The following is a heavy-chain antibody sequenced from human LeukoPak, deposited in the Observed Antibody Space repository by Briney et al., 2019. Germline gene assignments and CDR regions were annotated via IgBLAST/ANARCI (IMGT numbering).Heavy chain of an antibody. D-gene: IGHD2-15*01. V-gene: IGHV1-69*04. CDR1: GGTLSSYA. CDR2: IIPILGIA. CDR3: ARDCSGGSCHILFDY. J-gene: IGHJ4*02. Sequence: SVKVSCKASGGTLSSYAISWVRQAPGQGLEWMGRIIPILGIANYAQKFQGRVTITADKSTSTAYMELSSLRSEDTAVYYCARDCSGGSCHILFDYWGQGTLVTVSS.